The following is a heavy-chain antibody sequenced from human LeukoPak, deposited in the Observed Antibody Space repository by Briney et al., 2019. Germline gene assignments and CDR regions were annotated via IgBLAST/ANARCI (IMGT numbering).Heavy chain of an antibody. V-gene: IGHV1-69*13. Sequence: SVKVSCKASGGTFSSYAISWVRQAPGQGLEWMGGIIPIFGTANYAQKFQGRVTITADESTSTAYMELSSLRSEDTAVYYCARDGNYGGYGRQRWFDPWGQGTLVTVSS. CDR1: GGTFSSYA. CDR2: IIPIFGTA. D-gene: IGHD4-17*01. CDR3: ARDGNYGGYGRQRWFDP. J-gene: IGHJ5*02.